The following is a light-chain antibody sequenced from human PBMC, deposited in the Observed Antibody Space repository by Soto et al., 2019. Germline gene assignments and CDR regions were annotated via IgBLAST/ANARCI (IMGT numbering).Light chain of an antibody. CDR3: CSYAGSYTLV. J-gene: IGLJ3*02. Sequence: QSALTQPRSVSGSPGQSVTISCTGTSSDVGGYNYVSWYQQLPGKAPKLMIYDVSKRPSGVPDRFSGFKSGNTASLTISGLQAEDEADYYCCSYAGSYTLVFGGGTKLTVL. CDR1: SSDVGGYNY. V-gene: IGLV2-11*01. CDR2: DVS.